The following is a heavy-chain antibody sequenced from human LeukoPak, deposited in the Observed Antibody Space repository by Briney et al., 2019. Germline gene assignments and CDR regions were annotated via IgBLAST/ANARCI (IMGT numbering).Heavy chain of an antibody. V-gene: IGHV6-1*01. CDR2: TYYRSKWYI. CDR1: GDSVSSNSAA. J-gene: IGHJ6*03. CDR3: ARDSYYYMDV. Sequence: SQTLSLTCAISGDSVSSNSAAWNWLRQSPSRGLEWLGRTYYRSKWYIEYAVSAQSRMTINPDTSKNQFSLHLNSVTPEGTAVYYCARDSYYYMDVWGKGTTVTVSS.